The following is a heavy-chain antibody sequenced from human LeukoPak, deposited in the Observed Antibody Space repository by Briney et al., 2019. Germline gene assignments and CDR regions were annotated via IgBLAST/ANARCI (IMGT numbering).Heavy chain of an antibody. V-gene: IGHV6-1*01. J-gene: IGHJ4*02. D-gene: IGHD3-3*01. CDR1: GDSVSSNSVA. CDR2: TYYRSKWYS. CDR3: ARVVSREWFFDY. Sequence: SQTLSLTCAISGDSVSSNSVAWNWIRQSPSRGLEWLGRTYYRSKWYSDYAVSVKSRITINPDTSKNQLSLQLKSVTPEDTAVYYCARVVSREWFFDYWGQGTLVTVSS.